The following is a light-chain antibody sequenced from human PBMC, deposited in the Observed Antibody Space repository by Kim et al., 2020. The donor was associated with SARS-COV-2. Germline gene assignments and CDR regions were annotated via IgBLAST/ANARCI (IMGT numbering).Light chain of an antibody. CDR1: SSNTGTGYE. Sequence: DTISCTGSSSNTGTGYEVPWDQQHPGPAPKLLSYGNSNRPSGVPDRFSGSKSGTSASLAITGLQAEDEADYYCQSYDSSLSGSYVFGTGTKVTVL. CDR3: QSYDSSLSGSYV. CDR2: GNS. J-gene: IGLJ1*01. V-gene: IGLV1-40*01.